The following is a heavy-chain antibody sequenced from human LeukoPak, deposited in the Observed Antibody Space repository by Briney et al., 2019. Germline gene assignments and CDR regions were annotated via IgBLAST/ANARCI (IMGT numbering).Heavy chain of an antibody. CDR1: GYTFTDYH. Sequence: ASVKVSCKASGYTFTDYHLHWMRQAPGQGLEWMADINPKSGGSYCAQKFQGRVTMTRDTSISTVYMELSRLTSDDTAVYYCAREGSGYPYWGQGTLVTVSS. J-gene: IGHJ4*02. D-gene: IGHD5-12*01. CDR3: AREGSGYPY. CDR2: INPKSGGS. V-gene: IGHV1-2*02.